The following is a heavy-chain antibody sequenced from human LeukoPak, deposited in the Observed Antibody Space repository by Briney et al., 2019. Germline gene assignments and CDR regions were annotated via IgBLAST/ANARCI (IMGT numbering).Heavy chain of an antibody. CDR2: IYHSGST. D-gene: IGHD6-6*01. V-gene: IGHV4-30-2*01. CDR3: AREYSSSSESIWFDP. J-gene: IGHJ5*02. CDR1: GGSISSGGYY. Sequence: PSETLSLTCTVSGGSISSGGYYWSWIRQPPGKGLEWIGYIYHSGSTYYNPSLKSRVTISVDRSKNQFSLKLSSVTAADTAVYYCAREYSSSSESIWFDPWGQGTLVTVSS.